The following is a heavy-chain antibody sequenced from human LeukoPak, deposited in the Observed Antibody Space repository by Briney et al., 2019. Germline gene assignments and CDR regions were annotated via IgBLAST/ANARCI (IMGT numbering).Heavy chain of an antibody. CDR3: ARDVPIYYYGSGRSYYYYGMDV. J-gene: IGHJ6*02. V-gene: IGHV4-61*02. Sequence: SETLSLTCTVSGGSISSGSYYWSWIRQPAGKGLEWIGRIYTSGGTNYNPSLKSRVTISVDTSRTQFSLNLSSVTAADTAVYYCARDVPIYYYGSGRSYYYYGMDVWGQGTTVTVSS. D-gene: IGHD3-10*01. CDR1: GGSISSGSYY. CDR2: IYTSGGT.